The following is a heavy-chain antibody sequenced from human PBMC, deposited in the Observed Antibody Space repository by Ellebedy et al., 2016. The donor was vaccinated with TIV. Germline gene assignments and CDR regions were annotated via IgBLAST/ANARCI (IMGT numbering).Heavy chain of an antibody. Sequence: MPSETLSLTCTVSGGSISSYYWSWIRQPPGKGLEWIGYIYYSGSTNYNPSLKSRVTISVDTSKNQFSLQLNSVTPEDTAVDYCARVGLELVVPAAMDVRYYYYGMDVWGQGTTVTVSS. CDR1: GGSISSYY. CDR3: ARVGLELVVPAAMDVRYYYYGMDV. D-gene: IGHD2-2*01. V-gene: IGHV4-59*12. CDR2: IYYSGST. J-gene: IGHJ6*02.